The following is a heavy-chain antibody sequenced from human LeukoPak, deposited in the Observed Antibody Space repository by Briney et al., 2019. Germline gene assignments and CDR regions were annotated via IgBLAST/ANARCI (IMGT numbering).Heavy chain of an antibody. V-gene: IGHV1-46*01. Sequence: ASVKVSCKASGYTFSTYHVNWVRQAPGQGLEWMGTISPSNGNTNYAQSFRGRVTMTRDTSTSTVYMELTSLTSEDTAVYYCVREASGGYFDYWGQGTQVTVSS. J-gene: IGHJ4*02. D-gene: IGHD3-16*01. CDR3: VREASGGYFDY. CDR1: GYTFSTYH. CDR2: ISPSNGNT.